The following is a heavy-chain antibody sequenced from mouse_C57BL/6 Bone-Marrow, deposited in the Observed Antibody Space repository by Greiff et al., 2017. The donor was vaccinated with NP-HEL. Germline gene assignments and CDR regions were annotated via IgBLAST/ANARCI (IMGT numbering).Heavy chain of an antibody. Sequence: VQRVESGPGLVAPSQSLSITCTVSGFSLTSYAISWVRQPPGKGLEWLGVIWTGGGTHYNSALKSRLSISKDNSKSQVFLKMNSLQTDDTARYYCARNGGYYEVWFAYWGQGTLVTVSA. CDR2: IWTGGGT. D-gene: IGHD2-3*01. CDR1: GFSLTSYA. CDR3: ARNGGYYEVWFAY. J-gene: IGHJ3*01. V-gene: IGHV2-9-1*01.